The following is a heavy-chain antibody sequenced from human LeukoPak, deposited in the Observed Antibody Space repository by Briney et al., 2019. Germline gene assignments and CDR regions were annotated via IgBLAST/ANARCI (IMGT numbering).Heavy chain of an antibody. Sequence: PSQTLSLTCTVSGGSISSGSYYWSWIRQPAGTGLEWIGRIYTSGSTNYNPSLKSRVTISVDTSKNQFSLKLSSVTAADTAVCYCATELYYDILTGYVDDYWGQGTLVTVSS. D-gene: IGHD3-9*01. J-gene: IGHJ4*02. V-gene: IGHV4-61*02. CDR3: ATELYYDILTGYVDDY. CDR2: IYTSGST. CDR1: GGSISSGSYY.